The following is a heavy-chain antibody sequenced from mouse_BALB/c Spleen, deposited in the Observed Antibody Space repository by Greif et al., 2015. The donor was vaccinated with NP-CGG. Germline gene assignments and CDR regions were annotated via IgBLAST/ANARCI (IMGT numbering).Heavy chain of an antibody. CDR1: GFTFSSYG. Sequence: EVQLVESGGDLVKPGGSLKLSCAASGFTFSSYGMSWVRQTPDKRLEWVATISSGGSYTYYPDSVKGRFTISRDNAKNTLYLQMSSLKSEDTAMYYCARHFDYGTRAWFAYWGQGTLVTVSA. J-gene: IGHJ3*01. V-gene: IGHV5-6*01. CDR2: ISSGGSYT. CDR3: ARHFDYGTRAWFAY. D-gene: IGHD2-1*01.